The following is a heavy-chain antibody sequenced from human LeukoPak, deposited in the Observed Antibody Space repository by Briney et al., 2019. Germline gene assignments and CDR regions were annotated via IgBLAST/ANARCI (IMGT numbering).Heavy chain of an antibody. CDR2: IYYSGST. J-gene: IGHJ4*02. Sequence: SETLSLTCTVSGGSISGSSYYWGWIHQPPGKGLEWIGSIYYSGSTYYNPSLKSRVTISVDTSKNQFSLKLSSVTAADTAVYYCARRGVRGVIAFWGQGTLVTVSS. V-gene: IGHV4-39*07. CDR3: ARRGVRGVIAF. D-gene: IGHD3-10*01. CDR1: GGSISGSSYY.